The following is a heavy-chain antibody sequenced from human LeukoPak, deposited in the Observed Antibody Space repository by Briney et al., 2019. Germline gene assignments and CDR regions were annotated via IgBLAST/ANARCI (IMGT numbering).Heavy chain of an antibody. CDR1: GFVFSSHS. V-gene: IGHV3-30*02. J-gene: IGHJ4*02. Sequence: PGGSLRLSCAASGFVFSSHSMHWVRQAPGKGLEWVAFIGYDGSKTLTADSVRGRFTISRDNSKNALHLQMSSLRPEDTALYYCAKAAYILTGYYHFDYWGQGTLVTVSS. CDR2: IGYDGSKT. CDR3: AKAAYILTGYYHFDY. D-gene: IGHD3-9*01.